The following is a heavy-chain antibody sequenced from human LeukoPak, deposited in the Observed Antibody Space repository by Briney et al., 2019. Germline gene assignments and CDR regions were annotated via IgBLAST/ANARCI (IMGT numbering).Heavy chain of an antibody. CDR3: ARDQSYDSSGYDY. J-gene: IGHJ4*02. Sequence: GASVKVSCKASGYTFTGYYMHWVRQAPGQGLEWMGRINPNSGGTNYAQKFQGRVTMTRDTSISTAHMELSRLRSDDTAVYYCARDQSYDSSGYDYWGQGTLVTVSS. CDR1: GYTFTGYY. D-gene: IGHD3-22*01. V-gene: IGHV1-2*06. CDR2: INPNSGGT.